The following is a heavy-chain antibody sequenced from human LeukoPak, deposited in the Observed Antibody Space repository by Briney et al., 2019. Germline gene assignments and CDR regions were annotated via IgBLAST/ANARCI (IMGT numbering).Heavy chain of an antibody. D-gene: IGHD6-6*01. V-gene: IGHV1-18*04. J-gene: IGHJ6*03. CDR3: ARGPTIAYSSSNYMDV. CDR2: ISAYNGNT. Sequence: ASVKVSCKASGYTFTSYGISWVRQAPGQGLEWMGWISAYNGNTNYAQKLQGRVTMTTDTSTSTAYMELRSLRSDDTAVYYCARGPTIAYSSSNYMDVWGKGTTVTVSS. CDR1: GYTFTSYG.